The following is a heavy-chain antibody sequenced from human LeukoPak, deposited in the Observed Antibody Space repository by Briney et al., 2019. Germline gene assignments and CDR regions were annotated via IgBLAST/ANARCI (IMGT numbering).Heavy chain of an antibody. CDR3: VKARLISGRYYFDY. V-gene: IGHV3-23*01. Sequence: GGSLRLSCAASGFTFSNYAMNWVRQAPGKGLEWVSGISGSGGSTDYADSVKGRFTISRDNSKNTLYLQMNSLRAEDTAVYYCVKARLISGRYYFDYWGQGTLVTVSS. D-gene: IGHD1-26*01. CDR1: GFTFSNYA. CDR2: ISGSGGST. J-gene: IGHJ4*02.